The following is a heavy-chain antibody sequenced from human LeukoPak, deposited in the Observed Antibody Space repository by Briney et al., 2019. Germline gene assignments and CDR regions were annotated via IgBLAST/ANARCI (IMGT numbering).Heavy chain of an antibody. CDR2: IIPIFGTT. CDR1: GGTFNSYA. Sequence: GASVKVSCKASGGTFNSYAISWVRQAPGQGLEWMGGIIPIFGTTNYARKFRGRVTLTADKSTRTAYMELSSLRSEDTAVYCCARDNSVGDNAWWFDPWGQGTLVTVSS. V-gene: IGHV1-69*06. J-gene: IGHJ5*02. CDR3: ARDNSVGDNAWWFDP. D-gene: IGHD1-26*01.